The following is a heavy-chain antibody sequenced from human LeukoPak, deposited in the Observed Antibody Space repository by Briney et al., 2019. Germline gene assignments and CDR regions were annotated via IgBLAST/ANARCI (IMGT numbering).Heavy chain of an antibody. J-gene: IGHJ4*02. CDR3: ARNGAQNWNYVSY. CDR2: MSPNSGNI. V-gene: IGHV1-8*01. CDR1: GYTFTSYD. Sequence: ASVKVSCKASGYTFTSYDINWVRQATGQGLEWTGWMSPNSGNIGYAQKFQGRVTMTRNTAISTAYMELSSLRSEDTAVYYCARNGAQNWNYVSYWGQGTLVTVSS. D-gene: IGHD1-7*01.